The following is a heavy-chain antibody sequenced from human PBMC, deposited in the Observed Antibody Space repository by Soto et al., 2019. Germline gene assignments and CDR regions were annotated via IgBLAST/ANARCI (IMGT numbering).Heavy chain of an antibody. D-gene: IGHD2-15*01. CDR1: GYTFTSYG. Sequence: QVQLVQSGAEVKKPGASVKVSCKASGYTFTSYGISWVRQAPGQGLEWMGWIRAYTGKTNYAQKLQGRVTMTTDTPTSTASRGLRSLRSDDTAVYYGARGLPARDVWGQGTRVTVSS. J-gene: IGHJ6*02. CDR3: ARGLPARDV. V-gene: IGHV1-18*01. CDR2: IRAYTGKT.